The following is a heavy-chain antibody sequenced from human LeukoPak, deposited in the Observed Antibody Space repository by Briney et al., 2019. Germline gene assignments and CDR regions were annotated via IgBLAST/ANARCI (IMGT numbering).Heavy chain of an antibody. CDR1: GYTFSSFG. J-gene: IGHJ4*02. Sequence: ASVKVSCKASGYTFSSFGITWVRQAPGQGLEWMGWISAFNGNTNYAQKLQGRVTMTTDTSTSTAYMELRSLRSDDTAVYYCARKLGSYRSYYFDYWGQGTLVTVSS. CDR2: ISAFNGNT. CDR3: ARKLGSYRSYYFDY. D-gene: IGHD3-16*02. V-gene: IGHV1-18*01.